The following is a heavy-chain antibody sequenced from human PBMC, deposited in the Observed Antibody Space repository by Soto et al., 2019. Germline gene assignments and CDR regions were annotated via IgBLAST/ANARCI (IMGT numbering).Heavy chain of an antibody. V-gene: IGHV1-8*01. J-gene: IGHJ6*02. CDR2: MNPNSGNT. CDR3: AREKTSYGMDV. CDR1: GYTFTSYD. Sequence: QVQLVQSGAEVKKPGASVKVSCKASGYTFTSYDINWVRQATGQGLEWMGWMNPNSGNTDYAQKFEGRVTMTRNTSISTAYMGLSSLGSEDTAVYYCAREKTSYGMDVWGQGTTVTVSS.